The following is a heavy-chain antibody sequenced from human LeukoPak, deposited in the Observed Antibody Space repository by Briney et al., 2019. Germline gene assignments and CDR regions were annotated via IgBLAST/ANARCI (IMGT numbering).Heavy chain of an antibody. D-gene: IGHD2-8*02. Sequence: GGSLRLSCAASGFTFDNYNMNWVRQAPGKGLEWVSSISSGTNYIFEADSVKGRFTVTKDTALNSLSLQMNSLRADDTAVYYCARSAGGNYFDYWDQGTLVTVST. V-gene: IGHV3-21*01. CDR2: ISSGTNYI. CDR1: GFTFDNYN. J-gene: IGHJ4*02. CDR3: ARSAGGNYFDY.